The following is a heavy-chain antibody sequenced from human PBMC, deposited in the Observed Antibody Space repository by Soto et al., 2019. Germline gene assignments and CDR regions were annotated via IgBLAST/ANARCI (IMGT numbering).Heavy chain of an antibody. Sequence: QVPLVESGGGVVQPGRSLRLSCTASGFTFSSSGIHWVRQSPGKGLEWVAVISHDGSDIHYADSVKGRFTISRDNSWNTVYLQMDSLRVEDTAAYYCAKDRSRSWALDYWGQGTLVTVSS. CDR1: GFTFSSSG. CDR3: AKDRSRSWALDY. J-gene: IGHJ4*02. V-gene: IGHV3-30*18. D-gene: IGHD6-13*01. CDR2: ISHDGSDI.